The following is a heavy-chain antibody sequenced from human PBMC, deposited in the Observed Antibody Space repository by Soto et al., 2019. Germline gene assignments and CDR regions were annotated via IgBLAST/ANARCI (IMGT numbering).Heavy chain of an antibody. J-gene: IGHJ3*01. CDR1: GGSFSGYF. CDR3: ARGGSSDWQVAFDF. D-gene: IGHD6-19*01. CDR2: VNHNGRN. V-gene: IGHV4-34*01. Sequence: SETLSLTCAVYGGSFSGYFWNWIRQTPGKGLEWIGKVNHNGRNNYNPSLKSRVTISLDMSKNQISLKLTSVTAADTAVYYCARGGSSDWQVAFDFWGQGTMVTVS.